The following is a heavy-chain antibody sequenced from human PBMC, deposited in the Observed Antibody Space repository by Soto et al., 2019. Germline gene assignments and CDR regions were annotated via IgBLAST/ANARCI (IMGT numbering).Heavy chain of an antibody. J-gene: IGHJ3*02. V-gene: IGHV5-51*01. Sequence: GESLKISCKGSGYNFANYWIGWVRQMPGKGLEWMGMIFPGDSDTKNSPSLQGQVTMSVDKSDSSAYLQWRSLKASDTAMYYCAAGYTTGLDAFDIWGQGTMVTVSS. CDR1: GYNFANYW. CDR3: AAGYTTGLDAFDI. CDR2: IFPGDSDT. D-gene: IGHD6-13*01.